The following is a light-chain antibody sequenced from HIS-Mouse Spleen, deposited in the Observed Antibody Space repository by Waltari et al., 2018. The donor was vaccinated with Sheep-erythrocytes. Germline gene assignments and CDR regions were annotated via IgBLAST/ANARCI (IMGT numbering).Light chain of an antibody. CDR2: DVS. V-gene: IGLV2-11*01. CDR1: SSDVGCYNY. Sequence: QSALTQPRSVSGSPGQSVTISCTGTSSDVGCYNYFSWYQQHPGKAPKLMIYDVSKRPSGVPDRFSGSKSGNTASLTISGLQAEDEADYYCCSYAGSYTFWVFGGGTKLTVL. J-gene: IGLJ3*02. CDR3: CSYAGSYTFWV.